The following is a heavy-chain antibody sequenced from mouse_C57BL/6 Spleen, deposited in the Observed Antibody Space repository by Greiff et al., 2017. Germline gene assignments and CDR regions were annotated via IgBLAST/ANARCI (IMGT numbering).Heavy chain of an antibody. Sequence: VKLMESGAELVRPGSSVKLSCKASGYTFTSYWMHWVKQRPIQGLEWIGNIDPSDSETHYNQKFKDKATLTVDKSSSTAYMQLSSLTSEDSAVYYCARGFYAIDYWGQGTSVTVSS. V-gene: IGHV1-52*01. CDR3: ARGFYAIDY. CDR1: GYTFTSYW. J-gene: IGHJ4*01. CDR2: IDPSDSET.